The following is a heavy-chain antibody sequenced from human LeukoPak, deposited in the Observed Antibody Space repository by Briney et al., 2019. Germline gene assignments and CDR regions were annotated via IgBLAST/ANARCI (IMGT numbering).Heavy chain of an antibody. CDR3: AKKGGYDSSGYYPLDS. CDR1: GSTFRNYA. Sequence: GGSLRLSCAASGSTFRNYAMTWVRQAPGKGLEWVSALSGNGGLTCYADSVKGRFIISRDNDKNTVYLQMNSLRVEDTAVYYCAKKGGYDSSGYYPLDSWDQGTLVTVSS. D-gene: IGHD3-22*01. J-gene: IGHJ4*02. CDR2: LSGNGGLT. V-gene: IGHV3-23*01.